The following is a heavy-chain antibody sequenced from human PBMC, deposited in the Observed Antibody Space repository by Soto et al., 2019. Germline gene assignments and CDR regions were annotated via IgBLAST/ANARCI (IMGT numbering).Heavy chain of an antibody. V-gene: IGHV3-53*05. CDR3: ARASAYCGGDCYDFDF. CDR2: IYSGGSI. D-gene: IGHD2-21*02. Sequence: GGSLRLSCAASGFPVSSNYMSWVRQAPGKGLEWVSVIYSGGSIYYADPVKGRFTISRDNSKNTLYLQMNSLRAEDTAVYYCARASAYCGGDCYDFDFWGQGTLVTVSS. CDR1: GFPVSSNY. J-gene: IGHJ4*02.